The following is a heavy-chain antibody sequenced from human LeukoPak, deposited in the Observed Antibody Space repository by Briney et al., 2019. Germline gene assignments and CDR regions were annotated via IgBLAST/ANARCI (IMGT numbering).Heavy chain of an antibody. J-gene: IGHJ4*02. CDR3: ARGKYQLLYGDY. V-gene: IGHV1-2*02. D-gene: IGHD2-2*02. CDR1: GYTFTGYY. Sequence: GASVKVSCKASGYTFTGYYIHWVRQAPGQGLEWVGWINANSGGTDYAQKFQGRVTMTRDTSISTAYMELSRLRSDDTAVYYCARGKYQLLYGDYWGQGTLVTDSS. CDR2: INANSGGT.